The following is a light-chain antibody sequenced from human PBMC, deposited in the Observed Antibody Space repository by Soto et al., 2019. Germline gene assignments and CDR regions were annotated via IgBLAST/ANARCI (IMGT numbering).Light chain of an antibody. J-gene: IGKJ2*01. Sequence: EIVLTQSPGTLSLSPGERATLSCRASQSVSNYLAWYQQKPGQAPRLLIYDAFNRATGIPARFSGSGSGTDFTLTISSLEPEDFAVYYCQQRSNWSYTFGQGTKLEIK. CDR2: DAF. CDR3: QQRSNWSYT. CDR1: QSVSNY. V-gene: IGKV3-11*01.